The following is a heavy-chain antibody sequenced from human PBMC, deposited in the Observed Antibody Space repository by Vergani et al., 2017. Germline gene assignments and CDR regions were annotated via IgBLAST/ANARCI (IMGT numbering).Heavy chain of an antibody. Sequence: EVQLVESGGGLVQPGGSLRLSCAASGFTVSSNYMSWVRQAPGKGLEWVSVIYSGGSTYYADPVKGRFTISRHNSKNTPYLQMNSLRAEDTSVYYCARETPDVTIFGVVISGAFDIWGQGTMVTVSS. D-gene: IGHD3-3*01. CDR3: ARETPDVTIFGVVISGAFDI. J-gene: IGHJ3*02. CDR1: GFTVSSNY. CDR2: IYSGGST. V-gene: IGHV3-53*04.